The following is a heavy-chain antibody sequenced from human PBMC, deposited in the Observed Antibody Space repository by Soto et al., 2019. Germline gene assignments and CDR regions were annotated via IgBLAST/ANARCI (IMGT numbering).Heavy chain of an antibody. CDR1: GHTLINYY. Sequence: QVQLVQSGAEVKKPGASVKVSCKASGHTLINYYMHWVRQAPGQGLDWLGKIDPSGNGTSYAERFQGGITLTSDTSTNTVYVELSSLRSEDTAIYYCAINYYDSSAYLYWGQETLVTVSS. J-gene: IGHJ4*02. CDR3: AINYYDSSAYLY. V-gene: IGHV1-46*01. D-gene: IGHD3-22*01. CDR2: IDPSGNGT.